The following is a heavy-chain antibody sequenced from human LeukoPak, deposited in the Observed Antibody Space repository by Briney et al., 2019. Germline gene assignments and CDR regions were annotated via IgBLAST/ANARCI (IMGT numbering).Heavy chain of an antibody. V-gene: IGHV3-30*04. J-gene: IGHJ1*01. Sequence: GGSLRLSCAASGFTFSGFAMSWIRQAPGKGLEWVAVISYDGSNKWDADSVKGRFTISRDNSKNTLYLQMNSLRAEDTAVYYCARDTYRQWLTQGGYFQHWGQGTLVTVSS. CDR2: ISYDGSNK. D-gene: IGHD6-19*01. CDR3: ARDTYRQWLTQGGYFQH. CDR1: GFTFSGFA.